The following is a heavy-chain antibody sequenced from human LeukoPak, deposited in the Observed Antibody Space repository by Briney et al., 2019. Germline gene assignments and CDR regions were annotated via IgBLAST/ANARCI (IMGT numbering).Heavy chain of an antibody. D-gene: IGHD2-2*01. CDR2: ISAYNGNT. CDR1: GYTFTSYG. Sequence: EASVKVSCKASGYTFTSYGISWVRQAPGQGLEWMGWISAYNGNTNYAQKLQGRVTMTTDTSTSTAYMELRSLRSDDTAVYYCARDRGRRWAVPAATTKEYYYYGMDVWGQGTTVTVSS. J-gene: IGHJ6*02. CDR3: ARDRGRRWAVPAATTKEYYYYGMDV. V-gene: IGHV1-18*01.